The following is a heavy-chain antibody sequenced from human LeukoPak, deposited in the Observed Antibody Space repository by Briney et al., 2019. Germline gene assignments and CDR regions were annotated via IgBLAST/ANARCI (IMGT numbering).Heavy chain of an antibody. Sequence: SETLSLTCTVCGGSISGYCWSWIRQPPGKGLAGIGYIYYSGSTNYNPSLKSRVTISVDTSKNQFSLKLSSVTAADTAVYYCARGYSSWGAFDIWGQGTMVTVSS. J-gene: IGHJ3*02. D-gene: IGHD6-13*01. CDR3: ARGYSSWGAFDI. CDR1: GGSISGYC. CDR2: IYYSGST. V-gene: IGHV4-59*01.